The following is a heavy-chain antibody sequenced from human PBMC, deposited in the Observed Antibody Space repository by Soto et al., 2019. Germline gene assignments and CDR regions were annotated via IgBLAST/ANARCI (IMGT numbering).Heavy chain of an antibody. CDR3: ARGSGYYFGPTYNWFDP. CDR2: IYHSGST. J-gene: IGHJ5*02. CDR1: GGSISSSNW. V-gene: IGHV4-4*02. D-gene: IGHD3-22*01. Sequence: QVQLQESGPGLVKPSGTLSLTCAVSGGSISSSNWWSWVRQPPGKGLEWIGEIYHSGSTNYNPSLKRRVTISVDKSKNQFSPKLGSVTAADTAVYYCARGSGYYFGPTYNWFDPWGQGTLVTVSS.